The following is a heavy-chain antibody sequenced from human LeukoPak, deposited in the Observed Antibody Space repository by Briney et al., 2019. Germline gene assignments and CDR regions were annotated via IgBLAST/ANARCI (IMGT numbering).Heavy chain of an antibody. CDR1: GFTFSRHW. D-gene: IGHD2-2*01. J-gene: IGHJ3*02. CDR3: ARPDLGYCSSTSCPSAFDI. CDR2: VKQDGSEK. V-gene: IGHV3-7*01. Sequence: GGSLRLSCAASGFTFSRHWMRWDRQAPGKGLEWVANVKQDGSEKYYVDSVKGRFTISRDNAKNSMYLQMNSLRAEDTAVYYCARPDLGYCSSTSCPSAFDIWGQGTMVTVSS.